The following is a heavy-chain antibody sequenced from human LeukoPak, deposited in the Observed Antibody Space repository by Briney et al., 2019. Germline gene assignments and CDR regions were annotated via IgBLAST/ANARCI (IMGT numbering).Heavy chain of an antibody. J-gene: IGHJ4*02. CDR1: GYIFTSYY. D-gene: IGHD3-10*01. CDR2: INPSGGST. CDR3: ARTMVRGVNYYFDY. Sequence: GASVKVSCTASGYIFTSYYIHWVRQAPGQGLEWMGIINPSGGSTSYEQKFQGRVTMTSQTSTSTVYMELNSLTSDDTAMYYCARTMVRGVNYYFDYWGQGTLVTVSS. V-gene: IGHV1-46*01.